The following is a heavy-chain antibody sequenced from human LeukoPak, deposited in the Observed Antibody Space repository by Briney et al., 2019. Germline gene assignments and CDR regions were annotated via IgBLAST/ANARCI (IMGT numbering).Heavy chain of an antibody. CDR1: GFTFSSYG. J-gene: IGHJ6*03. Sequence: GGSLRLSCAASGFTFSSYGMHWVRQAPGKGLEWVAFIRYDGSNKYYADSVKGRFTISRDNSKNTLYLQMNSLRAEDTAVYYCARSAPAGSSYYSYFLDVWGKGTTVTISS. D-gene: IGHD6-13*01. V-gene: IGHV3-30*02. CDR3: ARSAPAGSSYYSYFLDV. CDR2: IRYDGSNK.